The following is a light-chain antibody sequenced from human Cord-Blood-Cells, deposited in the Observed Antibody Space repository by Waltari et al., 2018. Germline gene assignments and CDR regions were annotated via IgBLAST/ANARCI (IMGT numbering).Light chain of an antibody. CDR3: QQRSNWPLT. CDR2: DAS. V-gene: IGKV3-11*01. CDR1: QSVSSY. J-gene: IGKJ4*01. Sequence: EIVLKQSPATLSLSPGARATLSCRASQSVSSYLAWYQQKPGQAPRLLIYDASNRATGIPARFSGSGSVTDFTLTISSLEPEDFAVYYCQQRSNWPLTFGGGTKVEIK.